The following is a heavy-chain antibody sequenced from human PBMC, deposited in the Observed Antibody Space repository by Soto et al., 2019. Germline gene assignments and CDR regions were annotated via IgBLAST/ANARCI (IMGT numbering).Heavy chain of an antibody. V-gene: IGHV5-51*01. Sequence: PGESLKISCKGSGYSFTSYWIVWVRQMPGKGLEWMGIIYPGDSDTRYSPSFQGQVTISADKSISTAYLQWSSLKASDTAMYYCARRAGDDYDILTGYYTYYFDYWGQGTLVTVSS. J-gene: IGHJ4*02. CDR2: IYPGDSDT. CDR3: ARRAGDDYDILTGYYTYYFDY. D-gene: IGHD3-9*01. CDR1: GYSFTSYW.